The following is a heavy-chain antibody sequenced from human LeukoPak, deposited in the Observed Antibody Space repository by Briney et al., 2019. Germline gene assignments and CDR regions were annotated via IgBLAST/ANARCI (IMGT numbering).Heavy chain of an antibody. CDR1: GGTFSSYA. D-gene: IGHD2-21*02. CDR2: IIPIFGTA. V-gene: IGHV1-69*13. CDR3: AMSPIEYCGGDCYPPD. Sequence: GASVKVSCKASGGTFSSYAISRVRQAPGQGLEWMGGIIPIFGTANYAQKFQGRVTITAGESTSTAYMELSSLRSEDTAVYYCAMSPIEYCGGDCYPPDWGQGTLVTVSS. J-gene: IGHJ4*02.